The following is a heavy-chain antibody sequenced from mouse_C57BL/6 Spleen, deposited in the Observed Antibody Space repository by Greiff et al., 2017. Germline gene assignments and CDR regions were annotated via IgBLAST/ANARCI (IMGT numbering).Heavy chain of an antibody. CDR2: IYPRSGNT. V-gene: IGHV1-81*01. D-gene: IGHD2-4*01. J-gene: IGHJ3*01. CDR3: AYYDDGGEAWFAY. CDR1: GYTFTSYG. Sequence: QVQLQQSGAELARPGASVKLSCKASGYTFTSYGISWVKQRTGQGLEWIGEIYPRSGNTYYNEKFKGKATLTADKSSSTAYMELRSLTSEDSAVYFCAYYDDGGEAWFAYWGQGTLVTVSA.